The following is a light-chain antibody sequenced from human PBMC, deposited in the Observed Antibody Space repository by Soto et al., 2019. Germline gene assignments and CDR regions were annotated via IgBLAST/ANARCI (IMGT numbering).Light chain of an antibody. J-gene: IGLJ2*01. CDR2: QDS. Sequence: SYELTQPPSVSVSPGQTASITCSGDKLGDKYACWYQQKPGQSPVLVIYQDSKRPSGIPERFSGSNSGNTATLTISGTHAMDEADYYCQAWDSSTPVVFGGGTKLTVL. CDR1: KLGDKY. CDR3: QAWDSSTPVV. V-gene: IGLV3-1*01.